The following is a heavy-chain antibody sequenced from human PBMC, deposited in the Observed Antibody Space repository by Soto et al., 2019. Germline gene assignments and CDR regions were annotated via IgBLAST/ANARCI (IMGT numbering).Heavy chain of an antibody. D-gene: IGHD6-13*01. J-gene: IGHJ5*02. CDR3: AKDKGLGSGNSWNWFDP. CDR1: GFTFDDYA. V-gene: IGHV3-9*01. Sequence: EVQLVESGGGLVQPGRSLRLSCVASGFTFDDYAMHWVRQAPGKGPEWVSGISWNSRRIDYADSVKGRFTISRDNAKNSLYLQMNSLTAGDTALYYCAKDKGLGSGNSWNWFDPWGQGTLVTVSS. CDR2: ISWNSRRI.